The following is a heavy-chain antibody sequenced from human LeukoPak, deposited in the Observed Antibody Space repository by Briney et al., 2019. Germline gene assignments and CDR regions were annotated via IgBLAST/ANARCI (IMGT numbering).Heavy chain of an antibody. Sequence: PSETLSLTCAVSGDSLSRYSWTWIRQPPGKGLEWLGEINPSGNPDYNPSLKSRATISVDTSKNQFSLRVASVTAADTAVYYCASVRHDPLEYYYYIDVWGKGTTVTVSS. D-gene: IGHD2/OR15-2a*01. CDR3: ASVRHDPLEYYYYIDV. CDR1: GDSLSRYS. CDR2: INPSGNP. J-gene: IGHJ6*03. V-gene: IGHV4-34*01.